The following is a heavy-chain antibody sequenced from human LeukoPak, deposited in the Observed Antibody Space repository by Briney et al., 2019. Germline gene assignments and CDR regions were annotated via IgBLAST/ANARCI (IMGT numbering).Heavy chain of an antibody. Sequence: PGGSLRLSCAASGFTFSSYGMHWVRQAPGKGLEWVAAISYDGNNKYYADSVKGRLTISRGNSKNTLYVQMNSLRAEDTAVYYCAKDGVEQWLAYYFDYWGQGTLVTVSS. CDR3: AKDGVEQWLAYYFDY. D-gene: IGHD6-19*01. J-gene: IGHJ4*02. V-gene: IGHV3-30*18. CDR2: ISYDGNNK. CDR1: GFTFSSYG.